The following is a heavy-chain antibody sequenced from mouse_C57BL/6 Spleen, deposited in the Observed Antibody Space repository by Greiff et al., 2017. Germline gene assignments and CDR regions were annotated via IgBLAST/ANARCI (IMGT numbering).Heavy chain of an antibody. D-gene: IGHD1-1*01. V-gene: IGHV1-18*01. J-gene: IGHJ1*03. CDR1: GYTFTDYN. Sequence: VQLKQSGPELVKPGASVKIPCKASGYTFTDYNMDWVKQSHGKSLEWIGDINPNNGGTIYNQKFKGKATLTVDKSSSTAYMELRSLTSEDTAVYYCARRIATVVAWYFDVWGTGTTVTVSS. CDR3: ARRIATVVAWYFDV. CDR2: INPNNGGT.